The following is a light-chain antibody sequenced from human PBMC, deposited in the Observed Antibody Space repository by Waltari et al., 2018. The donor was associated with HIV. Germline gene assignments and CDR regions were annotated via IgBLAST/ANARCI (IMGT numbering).Light chain of an antibody. CDR2: DVS. CDR3: CSYAGSYTWL. J-gene: IGLJ3*02. V-gene: IGLV2-11*01. Sequence: QSALTQPRSVSGSPGQSVTISCTGTSSDIGGYNYVSWYQKYPGQAPKVVIYDVSERPSGFPVRFSGSKSGNTASLTISGRQAGDEADYYCCSYAGSYTWLFGGGTKLTVL. CDR1: SSDIGGYNY.